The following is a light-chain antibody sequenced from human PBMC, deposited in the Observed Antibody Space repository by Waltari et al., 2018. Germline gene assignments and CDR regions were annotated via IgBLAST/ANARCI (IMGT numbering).Light chain of an antibody. CDR3: QQSFSSPWT. CDR2: GAS. J-gene: IGKJ1*01. Sequence: DIQMTQSPPSLSASVGDTITITCRASQDAGTYVKWYQQRPAKAPKTLMYGASSLQRGVPSIFSGGGSGTHFTLTVSSLQPEDFATYYCQQSFSSPWTFGPGTKV. V-gene: IGKV1-39*01. CDR1: QDAGTY.